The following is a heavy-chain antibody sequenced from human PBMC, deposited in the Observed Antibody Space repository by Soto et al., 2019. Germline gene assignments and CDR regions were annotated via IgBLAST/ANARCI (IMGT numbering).Heavy chain of an antibody. CDR3: AHRLAMMAAFDV. CDR2: FFWGDDK. D-gene: IGHD3-16*01. J-gene: IGHJ3*01. CDR1: GFSLTTSGRG. V-gene: IGHV2-5*02. Sequence: QITLKESGPTLVKPTQTLTLTCTFSGFSLTTSGRGVGWIRQPPGKALEWLALFFWGDDKRYSPSLKTRLTISKDPSKNQVVLTMTNMGPEDTATYYCAHRLAMMAAFDVWCQGTVVTVSS.